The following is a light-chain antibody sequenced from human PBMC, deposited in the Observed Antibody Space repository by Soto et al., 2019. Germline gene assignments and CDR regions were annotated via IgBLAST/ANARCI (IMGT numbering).Light chain of an antibody. V-gene: IGKV3-20*01. CDR2: GAS. Sequence: EIVSTQSPGTLSLSPGERATPSCRASQSVSSSYLAWYQQKPGQAPRLLIYGASSRATGIPDRFSGSGSGTDFTLTISRLEPEDFAVYYCQQYGSSPFTFGPGTKVDIK. J-gene: IGKJ3*01. CDR3: QQYGSSPFT. CDR1: QSVSSSY.